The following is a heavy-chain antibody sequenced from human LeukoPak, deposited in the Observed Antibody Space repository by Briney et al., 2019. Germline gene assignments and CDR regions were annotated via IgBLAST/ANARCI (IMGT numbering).Heavy chain of an antibody. V-gene: IGHV1-2*02. Sequence: ASVKVSCKASGYTFTSYGISWVRQAPGQGLEWMGWINPNSGGTNYAQKFQGGVTMTRDTSISTAYMELSRLTSDDTAVYFCARETYYSSGNVYNRIDYWGQGTLVTVSS. CDR2: INPNSGGT. CDR1: GYTFTSYG. J-gene: IGHJ4*02. D-gene: IGHD3-10*01. CDR3: ARETYYSSGNVYNRIDY.